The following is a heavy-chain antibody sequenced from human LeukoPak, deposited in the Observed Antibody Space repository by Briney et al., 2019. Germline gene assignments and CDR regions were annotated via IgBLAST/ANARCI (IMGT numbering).Heavy chain of an antibody. D-gene: IGHD2-15*01. Sequence: ASVKVSCKASGYTFTSYDTNWVRQAPGQGLEWMGIINPSGDSTSYAQKFQGRVTMTGDMSTSTVYMELSSLRPEDTAVYYCARGPPGYCSGGRCYWYYYYMDVWGKGTTVTISS. CDR1: GYTFTSYD. V-gene: IGHV1-46*01. CDR3: ARGPPGYCSGGRCYWYYYYMDV. J-gene: IGHJ6*03. CDR2: INPSGDST.